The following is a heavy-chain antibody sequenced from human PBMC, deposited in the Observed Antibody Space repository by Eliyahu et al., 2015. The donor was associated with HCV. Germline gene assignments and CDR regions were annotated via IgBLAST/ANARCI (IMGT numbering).Heavy chain of an antibody. D-gene: IGHD3-10*01. V-gene: IGHV1-69*01. CDR3: ARGGSGTSAFDL. CDR1: GGALRNYA. CDR2: VVPVFGTI. Sequence: QVQLVQSGAEVKKPGSSMKVSCKTSGGALRNYAISWVGPAPGQGVGWMGGVVPVFGTISYAQRIQGRATIIADESTNAVYMEMSSLTSGDTAIYYCARGGSGTSAFDLWGQGAMVTVTS. J-gene: IGHJ3*01.